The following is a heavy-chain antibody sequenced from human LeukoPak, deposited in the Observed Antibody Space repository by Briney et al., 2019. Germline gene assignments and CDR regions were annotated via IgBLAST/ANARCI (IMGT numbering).Heavy chain of an antibody. V-gene: IGHV1-2*02. CDR3: ARDPIEITVGGVIEVHYAMDV. D-gene: IGHD3-16*02. CDR1: AYSSTAYY. CDR2: TNPISGGA. J-gene: IGHJ6*02. Sequence: EASVQVSCKASAYSSTAYYIHWVGPATGQGMAWRGWTNPISGGANYAQTFQGRDSMTRDTSINTDFLELNRLRPDDTAGDYCARDPIEITVGGVIEVHYAMDVWGQGTRVTVSS.